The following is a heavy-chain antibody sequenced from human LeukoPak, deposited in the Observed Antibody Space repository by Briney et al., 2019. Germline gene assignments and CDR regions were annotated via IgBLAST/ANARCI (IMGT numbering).Heavy chain of an antibody. V-gene: IGHV3-30*03. CDR2: ISYDGSNK. Sequence: GGSLRLSCAASGFTFRCYGRPWVRRVPGRGREWVAVISYDGSNKYYADSVKGRFTISRDNSKNTLYLQMNSLRAEDTAVYYCPRGYSGYFDYWGQGTLVTVSS. J-gene: IGHJ4*02. D-gene: IGHD5-12*01. CDR3: PRGYSGYFDY. CDR1: GFTFRCYG.